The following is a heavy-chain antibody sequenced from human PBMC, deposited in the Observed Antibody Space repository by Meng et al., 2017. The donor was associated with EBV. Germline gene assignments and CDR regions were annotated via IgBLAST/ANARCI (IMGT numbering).Heavy chain of an antibody. D-gene: IGHD6-13*01. CDR2: IIPIFGTA. J-gene: IGHJ4*02. Sequence: QVQLVQSGAEVKMPGSPGKVSCKASGGTFSSYAISWVRQAPGQGLEWMGGIIPIFGTANYAQKFQGRVTITADKSTSTAYMELSSLRSEETAVYYCARAEIAAAGRLDYWGQGTLVTVSS. V-gene: IGHV1-69*06. CDR1: GGTFSSYA. CDR3: ARAEIAAAGRLDY.